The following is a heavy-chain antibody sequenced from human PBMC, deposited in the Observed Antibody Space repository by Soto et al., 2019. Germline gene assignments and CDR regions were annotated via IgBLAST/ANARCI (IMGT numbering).Heavy chain of an antibody. CDR1: GYTFMKNS. CDR2: IIPIFGTA. D-gene: IGHD2-15*01. V-gene: IGHV1-69*01. CDR3: ARDPGWYCSGGSCYSTTLDYYGMDV. Sequence: LKRAWKGSGYTFMKNSVIAVRQNNRQGLEWMGGIIPIFGTANYAQKFQGRVTITADESTSTAYMELSSLRSEDTAVYYCARDPGWYCSGGSCYSTTLDYYGMDVWGQGTTVTVSS. J-gene: IGHJ6*02.